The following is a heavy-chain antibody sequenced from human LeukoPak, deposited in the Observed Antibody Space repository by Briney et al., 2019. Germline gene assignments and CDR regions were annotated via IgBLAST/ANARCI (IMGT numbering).Heavy chain of an antibody. CDR1: GGSISSSNW. CDR2: INHSGST. Sequence: SGTLSLTCAVSGGSISSSNWWTWVRQPPGKGLEWIGEINHSGSTNYNPSLNSRVTISIDTSKNQFSLKLSSVTDADTAVYYCARDGCGGSCFHYYYYYMDVWGKGTTVTISS. D-gene: IGHD2-15*01. V-gene: IGHV4-4*02. CDR3: ARDGCGGSCFHYYYYYMDV. J-gene: IGHJ6*03.